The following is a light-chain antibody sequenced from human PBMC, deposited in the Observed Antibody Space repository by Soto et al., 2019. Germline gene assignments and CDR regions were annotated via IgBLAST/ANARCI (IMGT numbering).Light chain of an antibody. Sequence: VLTQSPATLYLSPGDRATLSCRASQSVDWYVACYQQKPGQAPRLLIYDALKRATGTPDRFSGSGSGTEFTLTIRRLEPEAFAVDDCQQRSNWPPITFGPGTKVHLK. CDR2: DAL. V-gene: IGKV3-11*01. J-gene: IGKJ3*01. CDR3: QQRSNWPPIT. CDR1: QSVDWY.